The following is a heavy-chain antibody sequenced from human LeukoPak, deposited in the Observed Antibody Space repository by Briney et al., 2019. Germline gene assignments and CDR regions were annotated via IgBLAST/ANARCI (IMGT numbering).Heavy chain of an antibody. CDR2: IIPIFGTA. CDR1: GGTFSSYA. Sequence: SVKVSCKASGGTFSSYAISWVRQAPGQGLEWMGGIIPIFGTANYAQKFQGRVTITADESTSTAYMELSSLRSEDTAVYYCARDYYSNYMGVNYYYMDVWGKGTTVTVSS. CDR3: ARDYYSNYMGVNYYYMDV. D-gene: IGHD4-11*01. J-gene: IGHJ6*03. V-gene: IGHV1-69*01.